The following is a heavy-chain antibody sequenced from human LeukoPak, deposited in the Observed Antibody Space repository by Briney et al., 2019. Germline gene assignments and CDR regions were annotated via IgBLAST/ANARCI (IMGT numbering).Heavy chain of an antibody. D-gene: IGHD1-20*01. CDR2: INPNSGDT. Sequence: GASVKVSCKASGYSFTGYYMHWVRQAPGQGLEWMGWINPNSGDTKYAQKFQDRITMTRDTSISTAYMELSRLRSDDTAVYYCAREHNWRLDYWGQGTLVTVSS. J-gene: IGHJ4*02. V-gene: IGHV1-2*02. CDR3: AREHNWRLDY. CDR1: GYSFTGYY.